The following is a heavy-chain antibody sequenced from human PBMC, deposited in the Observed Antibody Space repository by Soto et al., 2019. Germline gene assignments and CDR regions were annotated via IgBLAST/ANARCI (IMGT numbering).Heavy chain of an antibody. J-gene: IGHJ5*02. Sequence: SETLSLTCTVSGGSISSYYWSWIRQPPGKGLEWIGYIYYSGSTNYNPSLKSRVTISVDTFKNQFSLKLSPVTAADTAVYYCARDLGVPAAIHGSYNWFDPWGQGTLVTVSS. V-gene: IGHV4-59*01. CDR3: ARDLGVPAAIHGSYNWFDP. CDR2: IYYSGST. CDR1: GGSISSYY. D-gene: IGHD2-2*02.